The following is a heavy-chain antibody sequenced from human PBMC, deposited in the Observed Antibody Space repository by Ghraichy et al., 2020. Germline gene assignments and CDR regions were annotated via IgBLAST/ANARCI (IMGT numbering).Heavy chain of an antibody. CDR1: GSIVSSNY. D-gene: IGHD3-3*01. J-gene: IGHJ6*02. V-gene: IGHV3-66*01. Sequence: GESLNISCAASGSIVSSNYMSWVRQAPGKGLEWVSIIYKGDRTYYADSVKGRFSISRDNSKNTLSLQMDSLRAEDTAVYYCARDRAEVRIYGMDVWAKGPRSPSP. CDR2: IYKGDRT. CDR3: ARDRAEVRIYGMDV.